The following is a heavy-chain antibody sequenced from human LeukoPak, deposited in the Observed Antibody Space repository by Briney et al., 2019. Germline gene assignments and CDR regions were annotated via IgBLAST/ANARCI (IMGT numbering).Heavy chain of an antibody. V-gene: IGHV3-11*04. D-gene: IGHD1-26*01. CDR3: ARDGGSGNYYVDY. CDR1: GFTFSDYY. Sequence: GGSLRLSCAASGFTFSDYYMSWIRQAPGKGLEWVSYIRSGGSTIYYADSVKGRFTISRDNAKNSLFLPMNSLRAEDTAVYYCARDGGSGNYYVDYWGQGTLVSVSS. CDR2: IRSGGSTI. J-gene: IGHJ4*02.